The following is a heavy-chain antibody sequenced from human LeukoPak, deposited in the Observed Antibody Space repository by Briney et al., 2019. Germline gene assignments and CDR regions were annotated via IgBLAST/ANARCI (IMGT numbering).Heavy chain of an antibody. D-gene: IGHD3-10*01. CDR2: ISAYNGNT. Sequence: GASVKVSCKASGYTFTSSGISWGRQAPGQGLEWMGWISAYNGNTNYAQKLQGRVTMTTDPSTSTAYMELRSLRSDGTAVYYCSRDGPSYYYGSGSRSGDYWGQGTLVTVSS. CDR3: SRDGPSYYYGSGSRSGDY. V-gene: IGHV1-18*01. CDR1: GYTFTSSG. J-gene: IGHJ4*02.